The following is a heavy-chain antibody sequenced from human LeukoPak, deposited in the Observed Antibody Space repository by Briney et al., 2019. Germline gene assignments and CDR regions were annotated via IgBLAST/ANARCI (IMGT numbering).Heavy chain of an antibody. CDR1: GFTFSSYA. J-gene: IGHJ4*02. CDR3: ARSARYCSGGSCYGPMAKFDY. V-gene: IGHV3-64*01. CDR2: ISSNGGST. Sequence: GGSLRLSCAASGFTFSSYAMHWVRQAPGKGLEYVSAISSNGGSTYYANSVKGRFTISRDNSKNTLYLQMGSLRAEDMAVYYCARSARYCSGGSCYGPMAKFDYWGQGTLVTVSS. D-gene: IGHD2-15*01.